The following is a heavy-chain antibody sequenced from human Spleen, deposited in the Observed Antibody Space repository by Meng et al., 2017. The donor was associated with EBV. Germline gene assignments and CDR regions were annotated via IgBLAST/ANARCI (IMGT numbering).Heavy chain of an antibody. D-gene: IGHD6-6*01. Sequence: QRKLVQSVSEVKKPGASGKVSCKASGYTSTSYYIHWVRQATGQGLEWMGIINPSGGSTTYAQKFRGRVTMTRDTSTSTVYMELSSLRSEDTAVYYCAREGHYASSSEWGQGALVTVSS. CDR2: INPSGGST. CDR3: AREGHYASSSE. CDR1: GYTSTSYY. J-gene: IGHJ4*02. V-gene: IGHV1-46*01.